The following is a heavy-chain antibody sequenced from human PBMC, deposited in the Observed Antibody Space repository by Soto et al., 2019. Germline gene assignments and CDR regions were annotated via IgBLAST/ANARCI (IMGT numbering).Heavy chain of an antibody. D-gene: IGHD3-10*01. J-gene: IGHJ6*02. V-gene: IGHV4-61*03. CDR1: GGSISSGDYY. Sequence: LSETLSLTCTVSGGSISSGDYYWSFIRQGPWKGLEWIGYISSSGTSKYNSSLKSGVTISLDTSRNNFSLKLSSVTTADTAVYFRPRHPKMVIQGNYYYSGMDVWGQGTTPTDSS. CDR2: ISSSGTS. CDR3: PRHPKMVIQGNYYYSGMDV.